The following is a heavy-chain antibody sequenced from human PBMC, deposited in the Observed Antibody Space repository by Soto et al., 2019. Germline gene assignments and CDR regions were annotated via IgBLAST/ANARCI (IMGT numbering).Heavy chain of an antibody. D-gene: IGHD2-15*01. J-gene: IGHJ3*02. Sequence: GGSLRLSCAASGFTFSSYGMHWVRQAPGKGLEWVAVIWYDGSNKYYADSVKGRFTISRDNSKNTLYLQMNSLRAEDTAVYYCARDPSTYCSGGSCYPDDAFDIWGQGTMVTVSS. CDR2: IWYDGSNK. CDR1: GFTFSSYG. CDR3: ARDPSTYCSGGSCYPDDAFDI. V-gene: IGHV3-33*01.